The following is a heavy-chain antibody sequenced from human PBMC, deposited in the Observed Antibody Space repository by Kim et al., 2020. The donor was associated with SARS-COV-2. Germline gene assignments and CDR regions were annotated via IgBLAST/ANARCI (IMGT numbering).Heavy chain of an antibody. CDR2: ISYDGSNK. D-gene: IGHD2-21*01. J-gene: IGHJ2*01. CDR1: GFTFSSYG. V-gene: IGHV3-30*18. Sequence: GRSLRLSCAASGFTFSSYGMHWVRQAPGKGLEWVAVISYDGSNKYYADSVKGRFTISRDNSKNTLYLQMNSLRAEDTAVYYCANPYCGGDCYPNWYFDLWGRGTLVTVSS. CDR3: ANPYCGGDCYPNWYFDL.